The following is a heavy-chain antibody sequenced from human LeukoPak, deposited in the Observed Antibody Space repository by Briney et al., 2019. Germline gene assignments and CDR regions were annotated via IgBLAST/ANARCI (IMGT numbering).Heavy chain of an antibody. CDR3: AKSTITAVGKDYYFAMDA. Sequence: PGGPLTLFCALSGYTLSIYYKLWLRHATGKGGVGVSHIKTDGTTTGYADSVKGRFTISRDNAKHTLDLQINGLTAYDTAVYYCAKSTITAVGKDYYFAMDAWGQGATVTVSS. CDR2: IKTDGTTT. V-gene: IGHV3-74*01. J-gene: IGHJ6*02. D-gene: IGHD6-13*01. CDR1: GYTLSIYY.